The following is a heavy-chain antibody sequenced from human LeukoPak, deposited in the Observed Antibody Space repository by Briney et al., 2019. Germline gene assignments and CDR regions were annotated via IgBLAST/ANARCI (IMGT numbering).Heavy chain of an antibody. J-gene: IGHJ3*02. CDR2: ITKSGSTI. D-gene: IGHD1-7*01. CDR1: GFSFSSYT. Sequence: PRGSLRLSCAASGFSFSSYTMNWVRQAPGKGLEWVSHITKSGSTIYHADSVKGRFTISRDNAKNSLYLQMNSLRDEDTAVYYCARGINYAFDIWGQGTMVTVSS. V-gene: IGHV3-48*02. CDR3: ARGINYAFDI.